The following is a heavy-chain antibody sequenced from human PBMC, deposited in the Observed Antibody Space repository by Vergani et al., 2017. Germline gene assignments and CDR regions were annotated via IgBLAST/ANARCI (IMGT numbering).Heavy chain of an antibody. J-gene: IGHJ4*02. V-gene: IGHV3-30-3*01. D-gene: IGHD4-17*01. Sequence: QVQLVESGGGVVQPGRSLRLSCAASGFTFSSYAMHWVRQAPGKGLEWVAVISYDGSNKYYADSVKGRFTISRDNSKNTLYLQMNSLRAEDTAVYYCARGASGDYVSSFDYWGQGTLFTVSS. CDR3: ARGASGDYVSSFDY. CDR2: ISYDGSNK. CDR1: GFTFSSYA.